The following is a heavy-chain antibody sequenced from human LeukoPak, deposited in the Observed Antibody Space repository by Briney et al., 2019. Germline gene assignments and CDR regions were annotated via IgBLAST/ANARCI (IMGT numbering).Heavy chain of an antibody. CDR3: ARHRGYTDYKFDY. V-gene: IGHV1-69*05. D-gene: IGHD5-12*01. CDR2: IIPIFGTA. Sequence: SVKVSCKASGGTFSSYAISWVRRAPGQGLEWMGGIIPIFGTANYAQKFQGRVTITTDESTSTAYMELSSLRSEDTAVYYCARHRGYTDYKFDYWGQGTLVTVSS. CDR1: GGTFSSYA. J-gene: IGHJ4*02.